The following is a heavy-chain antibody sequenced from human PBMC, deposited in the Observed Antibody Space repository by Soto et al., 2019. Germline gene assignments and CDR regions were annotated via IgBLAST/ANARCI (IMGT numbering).Heavy chain of an antibody. V-gene: IGHV1-3*04. CDR3: ARDGYNYYFDY. D-gene: IGHD5-12*01. J-gene: IGHJ4*02. CDR1: GYTFTAYG. Sequence: QVQLVQSGAEVKKPGASVKVSCKASGYTFTAYGMHWVRQAPGQRLEWMGWITTGNGKTKYSQKFQGRLTITRDTSASTVYMELSSLISEDTDLYYCARDGYNYYFDYWGQGTLVTVSS. CDR2: ITTGNGKT.